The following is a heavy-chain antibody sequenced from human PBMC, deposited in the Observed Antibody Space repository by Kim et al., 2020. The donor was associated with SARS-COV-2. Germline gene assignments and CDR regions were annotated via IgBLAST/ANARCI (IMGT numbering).Heavy chain of an antibody. CDR3: ARATPLYALAY. D-gene: IGHD3-16*01. CDR2: INHSGST. V-gene: IGHV4-34*01. Sequence: SETLSLTCAVYGGSFSGYYWSWIRQPPGKGLEWIGEINHSGSTNYNPSLKSRVTISVDTSKNQFSLKLSSVTAADTAVYYCARATPLYALAYWGQGTLVTVSS. CDR1: GGSFSGYY. J-gene: IGHJ4*02.